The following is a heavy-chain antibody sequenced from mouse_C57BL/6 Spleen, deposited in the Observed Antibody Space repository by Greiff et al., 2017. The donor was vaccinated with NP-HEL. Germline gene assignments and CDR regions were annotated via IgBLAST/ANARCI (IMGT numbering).Heavy chain of an antibody. CDR3: ARSYDGYYSYAMDY. V-gene: IGHV3-1*01. Sequence: EVQLVESGPGMVKPSQSLSLTCTVTGYSITSGYDWHWIRHFPGNKLEWMGYISYSGSTNYNPSLKSRISITHDTSKNHFFLKLNSVTTEDTATYDCARSYDGYYSYAMDYWGQGTSVTVSS. CDR2: ISYSGST. D-gene: IGHD2-3*01. J-gene: IGHJ4*01. CDR1: GYSITSGYD.